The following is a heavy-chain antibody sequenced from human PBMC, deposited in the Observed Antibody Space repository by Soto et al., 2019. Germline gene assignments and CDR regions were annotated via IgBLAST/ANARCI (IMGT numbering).Heavy chain of an antibody. CDR3: ARDAGYCSGGSCALGY. Sequence: QVQLVESGGGVVQPGRSLRLSCAASGFTFSSYGMHWVRQAPGKGLEWVAVIWYDGSNKYYADSVKGRFTISRDNSKKMLYLKLNSLTGAYTAVYYCARDAGYCSGGSCALGYWGQGTLVTVSS. CDR1: GFTFSSYG. V-gene: IGHV3-33*01. J-gene: IGHJ4*02. D-gene: IGHD2-15*01. CDR2: IWYDGSNK.